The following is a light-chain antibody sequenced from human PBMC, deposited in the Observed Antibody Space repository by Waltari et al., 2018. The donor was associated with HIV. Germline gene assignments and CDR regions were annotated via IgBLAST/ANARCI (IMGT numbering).Light chain of an antibody. CDR2: GAS. V-gene: IGKV3-15*01. Sequence: ELVMTQSPATLSVSPGERATLSCRASQNIANNLTWNQQRPGQPPRLLIFGASTRATGIPARFSGSGSGTEFTLTISSLQSEDFAVYYCQQYNKWPWTFGQGTRVEIK. J-gene: IGKJ1*01. CDR3: QQYNKWPWT. CDR1: QNIANN.